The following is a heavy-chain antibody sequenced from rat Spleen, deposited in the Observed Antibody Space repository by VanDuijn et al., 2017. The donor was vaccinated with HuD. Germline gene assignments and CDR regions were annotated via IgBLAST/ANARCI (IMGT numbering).Heavy chain of an antibody. Sequence: QVQLKESGPGLVQPSQTLSLTCTVSGFSLTNNGLSWVRQPPGKGLEWIGAIWSGGSTDYNSALKSRLSISKDTSKSQVFLKMNSLQTEDTATYYCASSLLGALFDYWGQGVMVTVSS. V-gene: IGHV2-4*01. CDR3: ASSLLGALFDY. CDR1: GFSLTNNG. D-gene: IGHD5-1*01. J-gene: IGHJ2*01. CDR2: IWSGGST.